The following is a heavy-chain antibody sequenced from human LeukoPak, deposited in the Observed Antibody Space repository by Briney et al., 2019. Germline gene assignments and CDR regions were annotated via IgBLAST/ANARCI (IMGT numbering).Heavy chain of an antibody. V-gene: IGHV3-23*01. CDR2: ISGSGGST. CDR3: AKNGDRGAYCSGGSCHPYYYYYIDV. CDR1: GFTFSSYA. D-gene: IGHD2-15*01. J-gene: IGHJ6*03. Sequence: GESLRLSCAASGFTFSSYAMSWVRQAPGKGLEWVSAISGSGGSTYYADSVKGRFTISRDNSKNTLYLQMNSLRAEDTAIYYCAKNGDRGAYCSGGSCHPYYYYYIDVWGKGTTVTISS.